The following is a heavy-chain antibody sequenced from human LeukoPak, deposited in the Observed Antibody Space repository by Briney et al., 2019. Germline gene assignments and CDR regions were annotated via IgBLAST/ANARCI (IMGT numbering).Heavy chain of an antibody. D-gene: IGHD6-19*01. Sequence: GGPLRLSCAASGFAFSSYAMYWVRQAPGKGLEWVSGIFGSGGSTHYADSVKGRFTISRDNSKNTVYLQMNSLRAEDTAVYYCAKTTTGYSSGRFPGWPVDYWGQGTLVTVSS. CDR1: GFAFSSYA. CDR2: IFGSGGST. CDR3: AKTTTGYSSGRFPGWPVDY. J-gene: IGHJ4*02. V-gene: IGHV3-23*01.